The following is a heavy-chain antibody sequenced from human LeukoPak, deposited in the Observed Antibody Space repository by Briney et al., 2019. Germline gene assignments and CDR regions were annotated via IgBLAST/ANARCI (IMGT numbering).Heavy chain of an antibody. J-gene: IGHJ6*03. D-gene: IGHD3-10*01. V-gene: IGHV1-69*13. Sequence: GASVKVSCKASGGTFSSYAISWVRQAPGQGLEWMGGIIPIFGTANYAQKFQGRVTITADESTSTAYMELSSLRSEDTAVYYCARGRYYYGSGSYSGGPPDYYYYYMDVWGKGTTVTISS. CDR2: IIPIFGTA. CDR1: GGTFSSYA. CDR3: ARGRYYYGSGSYSGGPPDYYYYYMDV.